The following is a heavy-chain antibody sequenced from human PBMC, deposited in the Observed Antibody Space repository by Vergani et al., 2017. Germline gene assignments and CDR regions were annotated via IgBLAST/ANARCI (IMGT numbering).Heavy chain of an antibody. J-gene: IGHJ3*02. D-gene: IGHD3-22*01. CDR3: AKDRYSSGYPIDAFDI. V-gene: IGHV3-23*01. CDR2: ISGSGGST. CDR1: GFTFSSYA. Sequence: EVQLLESGGGLVQPGGSLRLSCAASGFTFSSYAMSWVRQAPGKGLEWVSAISGSGGSTYYADSVKGRFTISRDNSKNTLYLQMNSLRAEDTAVYYCAKDRYSSGYPIDAFDIWGQGTTVTVSS.